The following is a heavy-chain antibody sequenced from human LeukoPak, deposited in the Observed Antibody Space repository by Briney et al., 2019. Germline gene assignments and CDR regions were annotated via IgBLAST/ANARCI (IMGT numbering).Heavy chain of an antibody. Sequence: SETLSLTCTVSGGSIGSGTYYWTWLRQPAGKGLEWIGRFYTGGSTNYNPSLRSRVSISLDMSKNQFSLEMSSVTAADTAVYYCVRVPTTVDNYYMDVWGKGTTVTVSS. CDR1: GGSIGSGTYY. CDR2: FYTGGST. J-gene: IGHJ6*03. D-gene: IGHD4-11*01. CDR3: VRVPTTVDNYYMDV. V-gene: IGHV4-61*02.